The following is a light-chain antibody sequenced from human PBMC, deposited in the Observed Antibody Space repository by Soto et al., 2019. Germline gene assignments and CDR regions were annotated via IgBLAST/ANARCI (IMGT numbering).Light chain of an antibody. CDR1: QSVGSSY. V-gene: IGKV3D-20*02. CDR3: QQRSNWLFT. J-gene: IGKJ3*01. CDR2: GAS. Sequence: EIVLTQSPRPLSLSPGERATLPCRASQSVGSSYLAWYQQQTAQAPRLLLYGASSRAAGIPDRFSGSGSGTDFTLTISSLESEDFAVYYCQQRSNWLFTFGPGTKVDIK.